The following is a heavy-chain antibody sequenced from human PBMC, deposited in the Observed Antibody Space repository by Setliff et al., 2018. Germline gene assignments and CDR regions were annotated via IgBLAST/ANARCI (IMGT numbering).Heavy chain of an antibody. D-gene: IGHD1-1*01. CDR1: GASLNSGTYY. Sequence: PSETLSLTCTVSGASLNSGTYYWGWIRQPPGKGLGWIGRIYYRGDTYYNASLKGRLTISVDTAQNQFSLRLTSVTAADTAVYYCARTGTYRYFDYWGQGFLVTVSS. J-gene: IGHJ4*02. V-gene: IGHV4-39*01. CDR2: IYYRGDT. CDR3: ARTGTYRYFDY.